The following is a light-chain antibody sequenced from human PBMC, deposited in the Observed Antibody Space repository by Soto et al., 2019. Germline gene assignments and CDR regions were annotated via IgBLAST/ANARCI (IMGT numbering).Light chain of an antibody. CDR3: QQSYSTPPT. CDR2: AAS. Sequence: DIQMTQSPSSLTASVGDRVTMTCRASQTISNYLNWYQQQPGKAPKLLIYAASSLQSGVPSRFSGSGSGTDFTLTISSLKPEDFATYYCQQSYSTPPTFGQGTKVDIK. CDR1: QTISNY. V-gene: IGKV1-39*01. J-gene: IGKJ1*01.